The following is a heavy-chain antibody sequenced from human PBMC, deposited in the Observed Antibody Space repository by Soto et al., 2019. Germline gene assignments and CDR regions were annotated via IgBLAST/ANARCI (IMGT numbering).Heavy chain of an antibody. CDR3: ARGQEGVVATH. Sequence: QVQLQQWGAGLLKPSETLSLTCAVNGGSFTGYYWSWIRQPPGKGLEWIGEIKDGGNTNYSPSLRSRLTISADTYKQQVSLKVNSVIAADTAVYYCARGQEGVVATHWDQGALVTVSS. D-gene: IGHD2-15*01. CDR1: GGSFTGYY. V-gene: IGHV4-34*01. J-gene: IGHJ4*02. CDR2: IKDGGNT.